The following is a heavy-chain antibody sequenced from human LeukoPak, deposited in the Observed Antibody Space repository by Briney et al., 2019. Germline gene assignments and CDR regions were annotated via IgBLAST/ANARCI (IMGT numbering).Heavy chain of an antibody. J-gene: IGHJ4*02. CDR3: AIIAARPLGLNDY. Sequence: SETLSLTCAVYGGSFSGYYWSWIRQPPGKGLEWIGEINHSGSTNYNPSLKSRVTLSVDTSKNQFSLKLSSVTAADTAVYYCAIIAARPLGLNDYWGQGTLVTVSS. CDR2: INHSGST. D-gene: IGHD6-6*01. CDR1: GGSFSGYY. V-gene: IGHV4-34*01.